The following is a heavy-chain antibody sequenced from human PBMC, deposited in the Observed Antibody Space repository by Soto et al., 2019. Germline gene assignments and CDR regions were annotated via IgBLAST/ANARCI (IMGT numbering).Heavy chain of an antibody. D-gene: IGHD3-3*01. J-gene: IGHJ6*02. CDR3: ARDAPSDDFWSGYSYGMDV. Sequence: GGSLRLSCTASGFTFSSYEMNWVRQAPGKGLEWVSYISSSGNFIYYADSVKARFTISRDNAKNSLYLQMNSLGAEDTAVYYCARDAPSDDFWSGYSYGMDVWGQGTTVTVSS. CDR2: ISSSGNFI. V-gene: IGHV3-48*03. CDR1: GFTFSSYE.